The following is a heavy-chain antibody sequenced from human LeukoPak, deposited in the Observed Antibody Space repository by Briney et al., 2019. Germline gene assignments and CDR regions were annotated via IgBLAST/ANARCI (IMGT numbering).Heavy chain of an antibody. J-gene: IGHJ4*02. CDR1: GYTFTSYH. CDR3: ARAGYYYGSGSPLDY. CDR2: INPGGGST. D-gene: IGHD3-10*01. V-gene: IGHV1-46*01. Sequence: GASVKVSCKASGYTFTSYHMHWVRQAPGQGLEWMGIINPGGGSTSYAQKFRGRVTMTRDTSTSTVYMELSSLRSEDTAVYYCARAGYYYGSGSPLDYWGQGTLVTVSS.